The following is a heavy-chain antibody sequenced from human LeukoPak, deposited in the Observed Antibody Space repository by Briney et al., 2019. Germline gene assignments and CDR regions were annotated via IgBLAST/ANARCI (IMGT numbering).Heavy chain of an antibody. D-gene: IGHD5-12*01. V-gene: IGHV3-15*01. CDR1: GFTFSNAW. CDR3: TTAPSKWIRLRFDH. J-gene: IGHJ4*02. Sequence: GGSLRLSCAASGFTFSNAWMSWVRQAPGKGLEWVGRIKSKTDGGTTDYAAPVKGRFTISRDDSKNTLYLQMNSLKTEDTAVYYCTTAPSKWIRLRFDHWGQGTLVTVSS. CDR2: IKSKTDGGTT.